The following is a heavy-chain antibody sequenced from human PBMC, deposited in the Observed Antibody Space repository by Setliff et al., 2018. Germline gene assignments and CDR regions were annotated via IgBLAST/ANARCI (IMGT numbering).Heavy chain of an antibody. J-gene: IGHJ2*01. D-gene: IGHD3-16*01. V-gene: IGHV4-59*08. Sequence: ETLSLTCSVSGASVNTYYWSWIRQSPGKGLEWIGYIDRAGATDYNPALKSRVTISADTSKNQVSLKLTSVTAADTALYYCARGINWYFDLWGRGTLVTVSS. CDR2: IDRAGAT. CDR3: ARGINWYFDL. CDR1: GASVNTYY.